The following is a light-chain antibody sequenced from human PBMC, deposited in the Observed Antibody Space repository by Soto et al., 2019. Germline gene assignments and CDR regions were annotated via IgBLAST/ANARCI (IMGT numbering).Light chain of an antibody. J-gene: IGKJ1*01. CDR1: QSVSTNF. Sequence: EIVLTQSPGTLSLSPGEGATLSCRASQSVSTNFFAWYQQKPGQAPRLLIYGASTRATGIPDRFSGSGSGTDFTLTISRLEPEDFAVYYCQQYGRTSWTFGQGTKEDIK. CDR3: QQYGRTSWT. V-gene: IGKV3-20*01. CDR2: GAS.